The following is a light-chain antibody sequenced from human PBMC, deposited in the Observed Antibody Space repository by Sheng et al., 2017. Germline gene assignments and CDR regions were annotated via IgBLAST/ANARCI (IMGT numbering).Light chain of an antibody. CDR1: QDIRTW. CDR3: QQASRLPLT. J-gene: IGKJ3*01. V-gene: IGKV1-12*01. CDR2: DAS. Sequence: DIQMTQFPSSVSASVGDRVTITCRASQDIRTWLAWYQQRPGMAPRLLIYDASSVQSGVPSRFSGSGSGTNFTLTISSLHPEDFATYSCQQASRLPLTFGPGTKVDIK.